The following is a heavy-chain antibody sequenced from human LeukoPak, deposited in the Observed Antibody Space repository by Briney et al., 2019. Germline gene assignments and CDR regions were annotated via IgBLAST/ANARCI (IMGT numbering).Heavy chain of an antibody. CDR3: ARLHSGSYFSPYYFDY. Sequence: SETLSLTCAVYGGSFSGYYWSWIRQPPGKGLEWIGEINHSGSTNYNPSLKSRVTISVDTSKNQFSLKLSSVTAADTAVYYCARLHSGSYFSPYYFDYWGQGTLVTVSS. CDR1: GGSFSGYY. CDR2: INHSGST. J-gene: IGHJ4*02. V-gene: IGHV4-34*01. D-gene: IGHD1-26*01.